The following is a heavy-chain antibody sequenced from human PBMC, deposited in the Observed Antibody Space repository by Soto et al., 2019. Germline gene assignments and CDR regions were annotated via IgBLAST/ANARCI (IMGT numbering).Heavy chain of an antibody. CDR1: GGSPLNGYY. D-gene: IGHD3-3*01. CDR3: AARSISIFGVVKDPS. V-gene: IGHV4-34*01. J-gene: IGHJ4*02. CDR2: INHSGST. Sequence: SETLSLTCAVYGGSPLNGYYWTWIRQPPGKGLEWIGEINHSGSTNYSPSLKSRVTISADTSKNQFSLKLSSVTAADTAVYYCAARSISIFGVVKDPSWGQGTLVTVSS.